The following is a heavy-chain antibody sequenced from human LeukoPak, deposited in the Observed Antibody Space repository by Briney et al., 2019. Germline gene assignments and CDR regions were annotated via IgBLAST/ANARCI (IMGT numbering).Heavy chain of an antibody. V-gene: IGHV1-2*02. CDR1: GYTFTGYY. CDR3: ARDPMVRGVTAYYFDY. J-gene: IGHJ4*02. Sequence: EASVKVSCKASGYTFTGYYMHWVRQAPGQGLEWMGWINPNSGGTNYAQKFQGRVTKTRDTSISTAYMELSRLRSDDTAVYYCARDPMVRGVTAYYFDYWGQGTLVTVSS. D-gene: IGHD3-10*01. CDR2: INPNSGGT.